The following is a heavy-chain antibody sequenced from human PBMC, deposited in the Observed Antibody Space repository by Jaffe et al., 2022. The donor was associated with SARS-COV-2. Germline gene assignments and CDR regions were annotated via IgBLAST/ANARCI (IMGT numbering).Heavy chain of an antibody. CDR1: GYTFTTYY. D-gene: IGHD3-22*01. J-gene: IGHJ6*02. CDR3: ARGPNPTIGYYDYMDV. V-gene: IGHV1-46*04. Sequence: QVQLVQSGAEVKKPGASVKVSCKASGYTFTTYYIHWVRQAPGQGLEWMGTINPSGGSTNSAQKLQGRVTMTRDTSTSTVYMDLSSLRSEDTAVYYCARGPNPTIGYYDYMDVWGQGTTVTVSS. CDR2: INPSGGST.